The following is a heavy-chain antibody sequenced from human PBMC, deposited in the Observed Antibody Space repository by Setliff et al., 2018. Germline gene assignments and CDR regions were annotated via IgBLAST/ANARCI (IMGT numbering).Heavy chain of an antibody. D-gene: IGHD2-8*01. CDR2: IYSSGNT. Sequence: SETLSLTCTVSGDSIINYYWSWIRQPPGKGLEWIGDIYSSGNTNYNPSLKSRVTISVDTSKNQFSLNLTSATAADTAVYYCAREGFYCTNGVCYRPFDYWGQGTLVTVSS. CDR3: AREGFYCTNGVCYRPFDY. J-gene: IGHJ4*02. V-gene: IGHV4-4*08. CDR1: GDSIINYY.